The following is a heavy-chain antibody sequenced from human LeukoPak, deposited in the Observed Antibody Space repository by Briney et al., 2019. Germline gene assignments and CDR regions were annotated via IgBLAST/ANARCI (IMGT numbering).Heavy chain of an antibody. J-gene: IGHJ4*02. CDR1: GFTFSSYG. CDR3: ARDYDFWSGHRYFDY. Sequence: GGSLRLSCAASGFTFSSYGMHWVRQAPGKGLEWVAVIWYDGSNKYYADSVKGRFTISRDNSKNTLYLQMNSLRAEDTAVYYCARDYDFWSGHRYFDYWGQGTLLTVSS. V-gene: IGHV3-33*01. CDR2: IWYDGSNK. D-gene: IGHD3-3*01.